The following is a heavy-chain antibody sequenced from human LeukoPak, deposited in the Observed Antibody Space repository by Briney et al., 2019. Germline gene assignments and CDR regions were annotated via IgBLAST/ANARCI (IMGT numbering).Heavy chain of an antibody. D-gene: IGHD3-10*01. CDR3: AGDMVRGYILRRVLEH. CDR2: INPNNGDT. J-gene: IGHJ4*02. Sequence: ASLKVSCKASGYTVSGYHIHWIRQAPGQGLEWMGWINPNNGDTDYAQKFQGRVTPTRDTSINTAYMELNRLRSDDTAVYYCAGDMVRGYILRRVLEHWGQGTLVTVSS. V-gene: IGHV1-2*02. CDR1: GYTVSGYH.